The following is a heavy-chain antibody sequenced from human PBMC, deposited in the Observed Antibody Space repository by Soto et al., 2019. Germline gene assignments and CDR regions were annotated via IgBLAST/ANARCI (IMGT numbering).Heavy chain of an antibody. D-gene: IGHD6-13*01. CDR1: GYTFTSYD. Sequence: QVQLVQSGAEVKKPGASVEVHCKASGYTFTSYDINWVRQATGQGLEWMGWMNPNSGNTGYAQKFQGRVTMTRNTSISTAYMELSSLRSEDTAVYYCARGPGSWYYYYMDVWGKGTTVTVSS. CDR2: MNPNSGNT. J-gene: IGHJ6*03. CDR3: ARGPGSWYYYYMDV. V-gene: IGHV1-8*01.